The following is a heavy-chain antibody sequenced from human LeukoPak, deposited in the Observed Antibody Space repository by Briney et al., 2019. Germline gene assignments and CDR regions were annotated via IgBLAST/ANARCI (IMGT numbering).Heavy chain of an antibody. CDR1: GYTFTSYD. V-gene: IGHV1-18*01. CDR3: ARPHLRLGELSLNY. Sequence: ASVKVSCKASGYTFTSYDINWVRQATGQGLEWMGWMNPNSGNTNYAQKLQGRVTMTTDTSTSTAYMELRSLRSDDTAVYYCARPHLRLGELSLNYWGQGTLVTVSS. CDR2: MNPNSGNT. D-gene: IGHD3-16*02. J-gene: IGHJ4*02.